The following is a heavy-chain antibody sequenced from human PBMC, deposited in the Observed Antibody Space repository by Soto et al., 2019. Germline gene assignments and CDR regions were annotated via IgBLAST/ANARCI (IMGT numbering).Heavy chain of an antibody. V-gene: IGHV4-39*01. CDR2: SSYNGGT. D-gene: IGHD3-10*01. CDR1: TDSSSFTNSY. J-gene: IGHJ4*02. Sequence: QLQLQESGPGLVKPSETLSLTCTVSTDSSSFTNSYCVWIRQPPGKGLQWIGSSSYNGGTFYNPSRKGRVVISFDTSKKQTTLQVTSVTAADTAVYFCARHRIEVVWRGFDCWGQGSPVAVSS. CDR3: ARHRIEVVWRGFDC.